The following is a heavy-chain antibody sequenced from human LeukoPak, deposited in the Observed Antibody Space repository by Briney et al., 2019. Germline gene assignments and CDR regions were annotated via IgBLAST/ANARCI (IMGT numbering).Heavy chain of an antibody. CDR3: ASIFLSSSSGGAHDY. V-gene: IGHV1-69*04. CDR2: IIPILGIA. Sequence: ASVKVSCKASGGTFSSYAISWVRQAPGQGLEWMGRIIPILGIANYAQKFQGRVTITADKSTSTAYMELSSLRSEDTAVYYCASIFLSSSSGGAHDYWGQGTLVTVSS. D-gene: IGHD6-6*01. J-gene: IGHJ4*02. CDR1: GGTFSSYA.